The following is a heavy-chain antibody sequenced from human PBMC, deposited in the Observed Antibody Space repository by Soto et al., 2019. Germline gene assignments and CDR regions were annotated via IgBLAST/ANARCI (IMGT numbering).Heavy chain of an antibody. CDR1: GFTFSSYA. J-gene: IGHJ6*02. V-gene: IGHV3-30-3*01. D-gene: IGHD6-13*01. CDR2: ISYDGSNK. Sequence: GGSLRLSCAASGFTFSSYAMHWVRQAPGKGLEWVAVISYDGSNKYYADSVKGRFTISRDNSKNTLYLQMNSLRAGDTAVYYCARDVSSSSSYYYYYYGMDVWGQGTTVTVSS. CDR3: ARDVSSSSSYYYYYYGMDV.